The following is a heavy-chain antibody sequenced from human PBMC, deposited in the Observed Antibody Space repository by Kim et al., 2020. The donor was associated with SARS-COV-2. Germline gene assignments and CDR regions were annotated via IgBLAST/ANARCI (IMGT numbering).Heavy chain of an antibody. Sequence: SETLSLTCTVSGGSISSGGYYWSWIRQHPGKGLEWIGYIYYSGSTYYNPSLKSRVTISVDTSKNQFSLKLSSVTAADTAVYYCARGQGLITMIVVVVGAFAHWGQGTLVTVSS. CDR1: GGSISSGGYY. J-gene: IGHJ4*02. CDR2: IYYSGST. V-gene: IGHV4-31*03. D-gene: IGHD3-22*01. CDR3: ARGQGLITMIVVVVGAFAH.